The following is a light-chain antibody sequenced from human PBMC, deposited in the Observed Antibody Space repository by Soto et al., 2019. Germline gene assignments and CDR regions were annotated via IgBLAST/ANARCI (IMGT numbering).Light chain of an antibody. CDR1: QSVTTSY. CDR2: GAS. Sequence: EIVLTQSPGTLSLCPGERATLSCRASQSVTTSYLAWYQQKPGQTPRLLIYGASSRATGIQDRFSGSGSGTDFTLTISRLEPEDFAVYYCQQYGSSPPTFGQGTRLDIK. J-gene: IGKJ5*01. V-gene: IGKV3-20*01. CDR3: QQYGSSPPT.